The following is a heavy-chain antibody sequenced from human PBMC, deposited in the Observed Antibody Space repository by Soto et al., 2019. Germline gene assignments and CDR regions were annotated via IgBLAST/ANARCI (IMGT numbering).Heavy chain of an antibody. CDR1: GYTFTSYG. V-gene: IGHV1-18*01. CDR3: ARDLGQQLFDY. CDR2: ISAYNGNN. D-gene: IGHD6-13*01. J-gene: IGHJ4*02. Sequence: QVQLVQSGAEVKKPGASVKVSCKASGYTFTSYGISWVRQAPGQGLEWMGWISAYNGNNKYAQKLQGRVSINTDTSTSTAYMELRSLRSDATAVYYCARDLGQQLFDYWGQGTLVTVSS.